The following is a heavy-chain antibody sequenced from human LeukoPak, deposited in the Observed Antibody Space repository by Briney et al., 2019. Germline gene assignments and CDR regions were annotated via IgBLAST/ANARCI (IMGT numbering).Heavy chain of an antibody. CDR2: MNPNSGNT. D-gene: IGHD1-1*01. Sequence: GASVKVSCKASGYTFTSYDINWVRQATGQGLEWMGWMNPNSGNTGYAQKFQGRVTMTRNTSISIAYMELSSLRSEDTAVYYCARGRSTTPRNKYYYYMDVWGKGTTVTVSS. CDR1: GYTFTSYD. J-gene: IGHJ6*03. CDR3: ARGRSTTPRNKYYYYMDV. V-gene: IGHV1-8*01.